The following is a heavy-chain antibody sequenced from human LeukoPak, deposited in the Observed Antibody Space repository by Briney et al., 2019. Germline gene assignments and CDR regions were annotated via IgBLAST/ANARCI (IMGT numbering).Heavy chain of an antibody. CDR2: IYYSGST. V-gene: IGHV4-59*01. CDR3: ASSVGARGIFDC. CDR1: GGSISSYY. Sequence: PSETLSLTCTVSGGSISSYYWSWIRQPPGKGLEWIGYIYYSGSTNYNPSLKSRVTISVDTSKNQFSLKLSSVTAADTAVYYCASSVGARGIFDCWGQGTLVTVSS. D-gene: IGHD1-26*01. J-gene: IGHJ4*02.